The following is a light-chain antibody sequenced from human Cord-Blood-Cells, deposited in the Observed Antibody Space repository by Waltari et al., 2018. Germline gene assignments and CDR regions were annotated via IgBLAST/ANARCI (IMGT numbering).Light chain of an antibody. V-gene: IGLV6-57*01. CDR3: QSYDSSNRV. CDR2: EDN. Sequence: NFMLTQPHSVSESPGKTVTIPCTRSSGSIASNYGQWYQQRPGSPPTTVIYEDNQRPSGVPDRFSGSIDSSSNSASLTISGLKTEDEADYYCQSYDSSNRVFGGGTKLTVL. CDR1: SGSIASNY. J-gene: IGLJ2*01.